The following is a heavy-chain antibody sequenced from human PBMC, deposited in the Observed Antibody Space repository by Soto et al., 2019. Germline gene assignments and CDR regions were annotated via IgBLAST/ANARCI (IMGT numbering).Heavy chain of an antibody. D-gene: IGHD3-22*01. Sequence: PSETLSLTCTVSGGSISSGDYYWSWIRQPPGKGLEWIGYIYYSGSTYYNPSLKSRVTISVDTSKNQFSLKLSSVTAADTAVYYCARDAAGYYDSSGNPFDPWGQGTLVTVSS. J-gene: IGHJ5*02. CDR1: GGSISSGDYY. CDR2: IYYSGST. CDR3: ARDAAGYYDSSGNPFDP. V-gene: IGHV4-30-4*01.